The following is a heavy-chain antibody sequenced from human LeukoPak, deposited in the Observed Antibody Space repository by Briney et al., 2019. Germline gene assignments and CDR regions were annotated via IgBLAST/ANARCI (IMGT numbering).Heavy chain of an antibody. CDR1: GYTFTGYY. V-gene: IGHV1-2*02. Sequence: GASVKVSCKASGYTFTGYYMHWVRQAPGQGLEWMGWINPNSGGTNYAQKFQGRVTMTRDTSISTAYMELSRLRSDGTAVYYCARAIEVGVGATVLYFDYWGQGTLVTVSS. D-gene: IGHD1-26*01. CDR3: ARAIEVGVGATVLYFDY. CDR2: INPNSGGT. J-gene: IGHJ4*02.